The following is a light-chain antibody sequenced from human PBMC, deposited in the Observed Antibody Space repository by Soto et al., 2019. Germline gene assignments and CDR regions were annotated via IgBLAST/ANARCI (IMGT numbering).Light chain of an antibody. J-gene: IGKJ3*01. CDR2: GAS. CDR3: QQYDNRPFT. V-gene: IGKV3-20*01. CDR1: QSVSSSH. Sequence: EIVLTQSPGTLSSSPGERATLSCRASQSVSSSHLAWYQQKPGQAPRLLIYGASSRATGIPDRFSGSGSGTDFTLTISRLEPEDNATYYCQQYDNRPFTFGPGTKVDVK.